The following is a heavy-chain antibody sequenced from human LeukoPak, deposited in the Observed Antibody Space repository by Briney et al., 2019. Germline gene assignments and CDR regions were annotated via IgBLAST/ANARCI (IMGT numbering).Heavy chain of an antibody. CDR1: GYTFTGYY. J-gene: IGHJ5*02. CDR2: INPNSGGT. Sequence: ASVKVSCKASGYTFTGYYMHWVRQAPGQGLEWMGWINPNSGGTNYAQKFQGRVTMTRDTSISTAYMELSRLRSDDTAVYYCASVGYCSRTSCSPYNWFDPWGQGTLVTVSS. D-gene: IGHD2-2*03. CDR3: ASVGYCSRTSCSPYNWFDP. V-gene: IGHV1-2*02.